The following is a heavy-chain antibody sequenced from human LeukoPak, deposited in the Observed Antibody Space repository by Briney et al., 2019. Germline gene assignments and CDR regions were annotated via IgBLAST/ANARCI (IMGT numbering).Heavy chain of an antibody. V-gene: IGHV4-39*01. CDR2: IYYSGST. D-gene: IGHD1-26*01. CDR3: ARGLIVGASLYFDY. Sequence: PSETLSLTCTVSGGSISSSSYYWGWIRQPPGKGLEWIGSIYYSGSTYYNPSLKSRVTISVDTSNNQFSLKLSSMTAADTAVYYCARGLIVGASLYFDYWGQGTLVTVSS. CDR1: GGSISSSSYY. J-gene: IGHJ4*02.